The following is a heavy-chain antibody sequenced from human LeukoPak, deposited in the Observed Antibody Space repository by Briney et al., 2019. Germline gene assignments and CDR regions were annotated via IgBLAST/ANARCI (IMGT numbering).Heavy chain of an antibody. CDR1: GGPISSYY. D-gene: IGHD3-3*01. Sequence: SETLSLTCTVSGGPISSYYWSWIRQPPGKGLEWIGYIYYSGSTNYNPSLKSRVTISVDTSKNQFSLKLSSVTAADTAVYYCARGPPILEWLLQTPGGYFDYWGQGTLVTVSS. CDR3: ARGPPILEWLLQTPGGYFDY. V-gene: IGHV4-59*01. J-gene: IGHJ4*02. CDR2: IYYSGST.